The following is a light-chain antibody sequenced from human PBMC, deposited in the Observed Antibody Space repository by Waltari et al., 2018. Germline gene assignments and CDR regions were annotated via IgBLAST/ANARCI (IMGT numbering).Light chain of an antibody. V-gene: IGLV1-51*02. Sequence: QSVLTQPPSVSAAPGQTVTISCSADSSQIGNTYFSWYQHFPGTAPKLLIYENNRRPSGIPDRFSGSKSGTSATLGITGLQTGDEADYYCGTWDASLGGIFGTGTKVTVL. CDR2: ENN. CDR1: SSQIGNTY. CDR3: GTWDASLGGI. J-gene: IGLJ1*01.